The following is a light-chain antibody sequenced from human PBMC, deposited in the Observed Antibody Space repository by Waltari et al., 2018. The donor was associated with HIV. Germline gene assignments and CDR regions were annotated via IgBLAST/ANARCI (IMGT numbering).Light chain of an antibody. J-gene: IGKJ4*01. V-gene: IGKV1-39*01. Sequence: DIQMTQSPSSLSASVGDRVTITCRASQSISSYLNWYQQKPGKAPKLLIYAASSLQSGVPSRFSDSGSGTDFTLTISSLQPEDFATYYCQQSYSTPGLTFGGGTKVEIK. CDR2: AAS. CDR3: QQSYSTPGLT. CDR1: QSISSY.